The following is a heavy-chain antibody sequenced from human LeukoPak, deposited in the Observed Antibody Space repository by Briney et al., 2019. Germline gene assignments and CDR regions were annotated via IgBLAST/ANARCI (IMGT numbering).Heavy chain of an antibody. CDR1: GFTFSSYR. J-gene: IGHJ4*02. Sequence: GGSLRLSCAASGFTFSSYRMSWVRQTPGKGLEWLSYITQTGGTIYYADSVKGRFTISRDNAKNPLYLQINSLRAEDTAIYYCARVNYVSSGWGAPFDCWGQGTLVTVSS. CDR3: ARVNYVSSGWGAPFDC. D-gene: IGHD1-7*01. V-gene: IGHV3-48*04. CDR2: ITQTGGTI.